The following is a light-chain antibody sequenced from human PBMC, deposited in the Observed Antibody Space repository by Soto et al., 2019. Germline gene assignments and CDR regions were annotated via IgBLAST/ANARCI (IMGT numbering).Light chain of an antibody. CDR2: KAS. CDR1: QSISTW. CDR3: QQYNPSSRT. J-gene: IGKJ1*01. Sequence: DIQMTQSPSTLSAFVGDRVTITCRASQSISTWLAWYQQKPGKVPKLLIFKASSLQSRVPSRFSGSGSGTDFTLTISSLQPDDFATYYCQQYNPSSRTVSQGTKVDIK. V-gene: IGKV1-5*03.